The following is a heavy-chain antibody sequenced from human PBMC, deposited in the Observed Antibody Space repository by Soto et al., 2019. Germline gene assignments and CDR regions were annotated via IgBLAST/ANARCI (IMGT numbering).Heavy chain of an antibody. V-gene: IGHV1-2*04. Sequence: ASVKVSCKASGYTFTGYYMHWVRQAPGQGLEWMGWINPNSGGTNYAQKFQGWVTMTRDTSISTAYMELSRLRSDDTAVYYCARFSYYDSSGPFDYWGQGTLVTVSS. D-gene: IGHD3-22*01. CDR2: INPNSGGT. CDR3: ARFSYYDSSGPFDY. J-gene: IGHJ4*02. CDR1: GYTFTGYY.